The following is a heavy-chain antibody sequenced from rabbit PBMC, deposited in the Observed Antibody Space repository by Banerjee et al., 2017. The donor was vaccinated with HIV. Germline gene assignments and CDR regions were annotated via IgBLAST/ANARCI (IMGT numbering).Heavy chain of an antibody. CDR1: AFSFSNKYV. CDR3: ARTGYGGYGYGLDL. D-gene: IGHD6-1*01. CDR2: IYAGSSGRI. Sequence: QEQLEESGGDLVKPEGSLTLTCTASAFSFSNKYVMCWVRQAPGKGLEWIACIYAGSSGRIDYANWAKGRFTISKTSSTTVTLQMTSLTAADTATYFCARTGYGGYGYGLDLWGPGTLVTVS. J-gene: IGHJ3*01. V-gene: IGHV1S45*01.